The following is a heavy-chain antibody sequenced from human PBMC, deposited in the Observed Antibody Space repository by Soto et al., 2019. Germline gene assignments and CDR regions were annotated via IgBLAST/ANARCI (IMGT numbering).Heavy chain of an antibody. CDR2: IGGAIGVSGGGP. V-gene: IGHV3-23*01. Sequence: PGGSLILSCTASGFTFSTYAMNWVRQAPGRGLEWVSAIGGAIGVSGGGPFYADSVKGRFTISRDNSRNALYLQMNSLRVEHTAAYYCARPRGYGIFDAYEIWGQGTMVTVSS. CDR1: GFTFSTYA. CDR3: ARPRGYGIFDAYEI. J-gene: IGHJ3*02. D-gene: IGHD4-17*01.